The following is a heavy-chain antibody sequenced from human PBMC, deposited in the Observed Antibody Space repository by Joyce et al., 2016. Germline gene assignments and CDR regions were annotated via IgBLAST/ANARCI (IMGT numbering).Heavy chain of an antibody. Sequence: EVQLVQSGGEVKKPGESLQISCTGVGYSFTSYWLGWVRQMPGKGLELMGIINPEDSDTRYSPSFQGQVTISVDRSIKTAHLRWGSLRASDTAIYYCARSAVRGTLSPFFDYWGQGSLVTVSS. CDR3: ARSAVRGTLSPFFDY. CDR1: GYSFTSYW. D-gene: IGHD3-16*01. CDR2: INPEDSDT. J-gene: IGHJ4*02. V-gene: IGHV5-51*01.